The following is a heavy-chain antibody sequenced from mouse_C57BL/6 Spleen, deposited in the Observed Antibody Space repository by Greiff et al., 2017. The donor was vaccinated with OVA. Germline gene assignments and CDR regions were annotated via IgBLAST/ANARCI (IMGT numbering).Heavy chain of an antibody. CDR1: GYAFTNYL. CDR2: INPGSGGT. V-gene: IGHV1-54*01. CDR3: ATGPYYGSSPAWFAY. Sequence: QVQLQQSGAELVRPGTSVKVSCKASGYAFTNYLIEWVKQRPGQGLEWIGVINPGSGGTNYNEKFKGKATLTADKSSSTAYMQLSSLTSEDSAVYFCATGPYYGSSPAWFAYWGQGTLVTVSA. D-gene: IGHD1-1*01. J-gene: IGHJ3*01.